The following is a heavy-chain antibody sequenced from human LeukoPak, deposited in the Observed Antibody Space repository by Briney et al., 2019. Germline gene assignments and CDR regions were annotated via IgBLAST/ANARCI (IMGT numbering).Heavy chain of an antibody. D-gene: IGHD1-20*01. V-gene: IGHV4-34*01. CDR1: GGSFSGYY. Sequence: SETLSLTCAVYGGSFSGYYWSWIRQPPGKGLEWIGEINHSGSTNYNPSLKSRVTISVDTSKNQFSLKPSAVTAADTAVYYCATSLVGGDWYNWNDRTIVYWGQGTLVTVSS. J-gene: IGHJ4*02. CDR3: ATSLVGGDWYNWNDRTIVY. CDR2: INHSGST.